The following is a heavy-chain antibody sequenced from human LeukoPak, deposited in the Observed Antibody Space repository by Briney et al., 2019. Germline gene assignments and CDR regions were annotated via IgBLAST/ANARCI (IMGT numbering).Heavy chain of an antibody. J-gene: IGHJ4*02. Sequence: KASETLSLTCTVSGGSISSSSYYWGWIRQPPGKGLEWIGHVHYSGNTGYNPSLKSRVTISVDTSKNQFSLKLNSVTAADTAVYYCARDFTGSPHFWGRGALVTVSS. CDR1: GGSISSSSYY. V-gene: IGHV4-61*01. CDR3: ARDFTGSPHF. D-gene: IGHD1-26*01. CDR2: VHYSGNT.